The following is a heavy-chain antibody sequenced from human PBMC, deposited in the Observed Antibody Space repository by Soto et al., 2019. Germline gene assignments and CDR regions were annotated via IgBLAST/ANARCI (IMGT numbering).Heavy chain of an antibody. Sequence: QVQLVQSGAEVRKPGASVKVSCKASGYTFSDYYIHWVRQAPGQGFEWMGWINPNSGSTKYAPKSQGGVTMTRDTSITTPYMELSRMRSGDTAVYYCAREPATEKPEGVDVWGQGTLVTVSS. J-gene: IGHJ4*02. CDR2: INPNSGST. V-gene: IGHV1-2*02. CDR1: GYTFSDYY. D-gene: IGHD6-25*01. CDR3: AREPATEKPEGVDV.